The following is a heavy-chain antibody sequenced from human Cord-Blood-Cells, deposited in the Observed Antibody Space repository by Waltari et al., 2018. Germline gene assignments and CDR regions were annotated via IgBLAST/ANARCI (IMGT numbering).Heavy chain of an antibody. V-gene: IGHV3-23*01. Sequence: EVQLLESGGGLVQPGGSLRLSCAASGFTFSSYAMSWVRQAPGQGLEWVSAISGSGGSTYYADSVKGRFTISRDNSKNTLYLQMNSLRAEDTAVYYCAKDVRRQLELLIYYYYMDVWGKGTTVTVSS. CDR2: ISGSGGST. CDR3: AKDVRRQLELLIYYYYMDV. J-gene: IGHJ6*03. CDR1: GFTFSSYA. D-gene: IGHD1-7*01.